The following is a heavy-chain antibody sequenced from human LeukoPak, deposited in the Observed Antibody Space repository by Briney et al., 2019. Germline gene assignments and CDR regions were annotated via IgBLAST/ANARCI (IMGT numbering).Heavy chain of an antibody. CDR3: ARDSFPYTADGFS. D-gene: IGHD3-16*01. Sequence: ASVKVSCKASGYTFTSSGISWVRQAPGQGLEWMGGIIPIFGTANYAQKFQGRVTITADESTSTAYMELSSLRSEDTAVYYCARDSFPYTADGFSWGQGTLVTVSS. CDR2: IIPIFGTA. CDR1: GYTFTSSG. J-gene: IGHJ5*02. V-gene: IGHV1-69*13.